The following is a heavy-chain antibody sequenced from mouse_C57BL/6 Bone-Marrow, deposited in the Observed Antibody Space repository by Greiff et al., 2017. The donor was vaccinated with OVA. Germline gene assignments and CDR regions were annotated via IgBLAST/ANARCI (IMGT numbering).Heavy chain of an antibody. CDR2: ISSGSSTI. V-gene: IGHV5-17*01. Sequence: VQLKESGGGLVKPGGSLKLSCAASGFTFSDYGMHWVRQAPEKGLEWVAYISSGSSTIYYADTVKGRFTISRDNAKNTLFLQMTSLRSEDTAMYYCARDGGTGYFDYWGQGTTLTVSS. CDR3: ARDGGTGYFDY. J-gene: IGHJ2*01. D-gene: IGHD1-1*02. CDR1: GFTFSDYG.